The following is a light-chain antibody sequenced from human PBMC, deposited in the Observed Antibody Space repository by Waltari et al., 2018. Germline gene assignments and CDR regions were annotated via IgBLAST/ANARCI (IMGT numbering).Light chain of an antibody. J-gene: IGKJ2*01. CDR3: QQYGSSPNT. V-gene: IGKV3-20*01. Sequence: EIVLTQSPGTLSLSPGERAPLSCRARQSVSSSYLAWYQQKPGQAPRLLIYGASSRATGIPDRFSGSGSGTDFTLTISRLEPEDFAVYYCQQYGSSPNTFGQGTKLEIK. CDR1: QSVSSSY. CDR2: GAS.